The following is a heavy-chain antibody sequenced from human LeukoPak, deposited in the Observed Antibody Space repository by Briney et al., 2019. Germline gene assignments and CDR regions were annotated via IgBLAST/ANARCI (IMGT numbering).Heavy chain of an antibody. CDR1: GFIASRNY. Sequence: GGSLRLSCAASGFIASRNYMSSVRQAPGKGLEWVSVIYSGGSTYYADYVKGRFTISRDNSKNTLYLQMNSLSAEDTAVYYCARSGAVAVFDYWGQGTLVTVSS. CDR2: IYSGGST. J-gene: IGHJ4*02. D-gene: IGHD6-19*01. V-gene: IGHV3-53*01. CDR3: ARSGAVAVFDY.